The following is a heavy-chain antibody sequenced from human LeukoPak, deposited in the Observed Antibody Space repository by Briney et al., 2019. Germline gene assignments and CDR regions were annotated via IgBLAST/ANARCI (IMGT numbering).Heavy chain of an antibody. CDR1: GGSISSGDYY. CDR2: IYYSGST. J-gene: IGHJ5*02. Sequence: SETLSLTCTVSGGSISSGDYYWSWIRQPPGKGLEWIGYIYYSGSTYYNPSLKSRVTISVDTSKNQFSLKLSSVTAADTAVYYCSRGASGGGWYGWFDAWGQGTLVTVSS. CDR3: SRGASGGGWYGWFDA. V-gene: IGHV4-30-4*01. D-gene: IGHD6-19*01.